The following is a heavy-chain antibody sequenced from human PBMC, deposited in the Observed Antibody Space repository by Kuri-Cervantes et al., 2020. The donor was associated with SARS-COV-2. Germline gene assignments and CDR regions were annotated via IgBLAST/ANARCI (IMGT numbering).Heavy chain of an antibody. CDR3: TTGYCSGGSCYRRGFGY. CDR1: GFTFGDYA. Sequence: GGSLRLSCTASGFTFGDYAMSWVRQAPGKGLEWVGFIRSKAYGGTTEYAASVKGRFTISRDDSKNTLYLQMNSLKTEDTAVYYCTTGYCSGGSCYRRGFGYWGQGTLVTVSS. D-gene: IGHD2-15*01. V-gene: IGHV3-49*04. J-gene: IGHJ4*02. CDR2: IRSKAYGGTT.